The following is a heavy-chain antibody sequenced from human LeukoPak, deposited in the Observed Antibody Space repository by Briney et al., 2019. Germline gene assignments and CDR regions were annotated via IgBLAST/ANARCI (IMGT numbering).Heavy chain of an antibody. CDR3: AKYSGSYYYPPNWDS. J-gene: IGHJ4*02. CDR2: ISYDGSNK. V-gene: IGHV3-30*04. Sequence: GGSLRLSCAASGFTFSSYAMHWVRQAPGKGLEWVAVISYDGSNKYYADSVKGRFTISRDNSKNTLYLQMNSLRAEDTAVYFCAKYSGSYYYPPNWDSWGQGTLVTVSS. CDR1: GFTFSSYA. D-gene: IGHD1-26*01.